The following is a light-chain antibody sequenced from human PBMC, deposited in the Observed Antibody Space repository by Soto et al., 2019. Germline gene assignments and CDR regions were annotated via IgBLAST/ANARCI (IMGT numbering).Light chain of an antibody. CDR3: NVWDSSSGHYI. J-gene: IGLJ1*01. V-gene: IGLV3-21*02. CDR1: NIGRKS. CDR2: DDS. Sequence: SYELTQPPSVSVAPGQTSRISCGGNNIGRKSVHWYQQKPGRAPVVVVYDDSDRPSGIPERFSGANYGDTATLTISRVEAGDEADYYCNVWDSSSGHYIFGTGTKVTVL.